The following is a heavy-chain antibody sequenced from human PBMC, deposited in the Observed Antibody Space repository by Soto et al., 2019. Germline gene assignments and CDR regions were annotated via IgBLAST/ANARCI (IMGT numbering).Heavy chain of an antibody. V-gene: IGHV1-69*13. CDR3: ASARARDAYNKIFDY. Sequence: SVKVSCKASGGTFSSYAISWVRQAPGQGLEWMGGIIPIFGTANYAQKFQGRVTITADESTSTAYMELSSLRSEDTAVYYCASARARDAYNKIFDYWGQGTLVTVSS. CDR2: IIPIFGTA. CDR1: GGTFSSYA. J-gene: IGHJ4*02. D-gene: IGHD4-4*01.